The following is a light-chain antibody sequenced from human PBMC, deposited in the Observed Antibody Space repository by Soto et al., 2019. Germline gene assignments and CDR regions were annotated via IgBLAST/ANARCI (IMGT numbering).Light chain of an antibody. CDR2: DAS. V-gene: IGKV1-16*02. CDR1: HDIGRD. CDR3: QQYKAYPIT. J-gene: IGKJ5*01. Sequence: DIQMTQSPSSLSASVGDRGTITCRTSHDIGRDLAWLQQKPGKAPKSLIYDASTLQSGVPSKFSGSGFGTDFTLTISSLHPEDSATYFCQQYKAYPITFGQGTRLENK.